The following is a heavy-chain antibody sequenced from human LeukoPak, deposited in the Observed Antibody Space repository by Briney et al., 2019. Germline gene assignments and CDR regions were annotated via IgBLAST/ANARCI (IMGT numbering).Heavy chain of an antibody. CDR3: ARDGAPGGSSLAFDI. V-gene: IGHV4-59*01. Sequence: PGESLRLSCAASGFTFSIAWMSWVRQPPGKGLEWIGYIYYSGITNYNPSLKSRLTISVDTSKNQFSLKLSSVTAADTAVYYCARDGAPGGSSLAFDIWGQGTMVTVSS. J-gene: IGHJ3*02. CDR1: GFTFSIAW. D-gene: IGHD1-26*01. CDR2: IYYSGIT.